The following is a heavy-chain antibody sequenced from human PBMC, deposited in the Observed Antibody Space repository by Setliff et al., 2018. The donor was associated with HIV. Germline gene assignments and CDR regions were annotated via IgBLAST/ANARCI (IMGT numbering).Heavy chain of an antibody. CDR1: GYTFTGYY. J-gene: IGHJ4*02. CDR2: INPNSGDT. Sequence: ASVKVSCKASGYTFTGYYMHWVRQAPGQGLEWMGWINPNSGDTNIPQRFRGRVTMTRDTSINTAYMELNSLRSDDTAVYYCARQLSNSLDYWGQGTLVTVSS. CDR3: ARQLSNSLDY. V-gene: IGHV1-2*02. D-gene: IGHD7-27*01.